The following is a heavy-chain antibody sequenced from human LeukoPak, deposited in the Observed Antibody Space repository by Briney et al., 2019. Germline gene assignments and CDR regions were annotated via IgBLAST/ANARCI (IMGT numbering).Heavy chain of an antibody. Sequence: GGSLRLSCAASGFTFSSYGMHWVRQAPGKGLEWVAFIRYDGSNKYYADSVKGRFTISRDNSKNTLYLQMNSLRAEDTAVYYCAKVLVIGRDYYYYYMDVWGKGTTVTVSS. J-gene: IGHJ6*03. D-gene: IGHD3-9*01. CDR3: AKVLVIGRDYYYYYMDV. V-gene: IGHV3-30*02. CDR1: GFTFSSYG. CDR2: IRYDGSNK.